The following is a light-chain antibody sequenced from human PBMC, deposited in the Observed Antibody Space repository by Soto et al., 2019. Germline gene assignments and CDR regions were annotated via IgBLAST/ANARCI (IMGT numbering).Light chain of an antibody. V-gene: IGKV3-20*01. CDR2: GAS. CDR3: QQYGSSLT. J-gene: IGKJ4*01. CDR1: QSVSSSY. Sequence: EIVLTQSPGTLSLSPGERVTLSCRASQSVSSSYLAWYQQKPGQAPRLLIYGASSRATGIPDRFSGSGSGTDFTLTISRLEPEDFAVYDCQQYGSSLTFGVGTKVEIK.